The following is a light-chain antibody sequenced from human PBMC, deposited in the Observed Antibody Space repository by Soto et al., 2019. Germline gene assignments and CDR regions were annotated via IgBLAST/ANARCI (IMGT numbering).Light chain of an antibody. CDR3: QQYYNWPLT. CDR1: QSFSSN. Sequence: EILLTQSPATLSLSPGERGTLSWRASQSFSSNVAWYQQTPGQAPRLLIYGTSTRVTGIPARFSGSGSGTECTLTISSLQSEDFEVYYCQQYYNWPLTFGGGTKVDI. CDR2: GTS. V-gene: IGKV3-15*01. J-gene: IGKJ4*01.